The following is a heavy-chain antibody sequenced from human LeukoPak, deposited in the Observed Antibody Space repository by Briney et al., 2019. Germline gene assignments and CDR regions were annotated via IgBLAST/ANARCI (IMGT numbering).Heavy chain of an antibody. D-gene: IGHD3-22*01. J-gene: IGHJ5*02. Sequence: ASVKVSCKASGYTFTGYYMHWVRQAPGQGLEWMGWINPNSGGTNYAQKFQGRVTMTRDTSISTAYMELSRLRSDDTAVYYCARETVNYYDSSGYPRYNWFDPWGQGTLVTVSS. V-gene: IGHV1-2*02. CDR3: ARETVNYYDSSGYPRYNWFDP. CDR2: INPNSGGT. CDR1: GYTFTGYY.